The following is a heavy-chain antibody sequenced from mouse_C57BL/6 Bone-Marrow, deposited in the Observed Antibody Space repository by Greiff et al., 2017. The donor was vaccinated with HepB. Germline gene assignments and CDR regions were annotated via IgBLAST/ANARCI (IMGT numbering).Heavy chain of an antibody. CDR1: GYTFTSYW. Sequence: VQLQQPGAELVMPGASVKLSCKASGYTFTSYWMHWVKQTPGQGLEWIGEIDPSDSYTNYNQKFKGKSTLTVDKSSSTAYMQLSSLTSEDSAVYYCALYYSNYVDYWGQGTSVTVSS. CDR3: ALYYSNYVDY. CDR2: IDPSDSYT. J-gene: IGHJ4*01. D-gene: IGHD2-5*01. V-gene: IGHV1-69*01.